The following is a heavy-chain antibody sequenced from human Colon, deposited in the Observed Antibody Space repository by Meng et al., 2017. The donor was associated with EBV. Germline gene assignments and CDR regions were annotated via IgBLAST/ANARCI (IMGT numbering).Heavy chain of an antibody. Sequence: QVPMRAPGPGRGKPSGPLALTCGVSGVSISSNIRWTWVRQPPGKGLEWIGDIDDSGSTNYNPSLNSRISISLDKSKNHFSLKVNSVTAADTAVYYCARGKQDAWELLAYWGQGALVTVSS. CDR3: ARGKQDAWELLAY. J-gene: IGHJ4*02. CDR1: GVSISSNIR. V-gene: IGHV4-4*02. D-gene: IGHD1-26*01. CDR2: IDDSGST.